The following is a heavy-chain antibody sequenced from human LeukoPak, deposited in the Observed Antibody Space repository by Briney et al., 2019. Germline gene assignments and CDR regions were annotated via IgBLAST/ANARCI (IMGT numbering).Heavy chain of an antibody. D-gene: IGHD3-22*01. V-gene: IGHV1-69*13. Sequence: SVKVSCKASGYTFTSYGFTWVRQAPGQGLEWMGGIIPIFGTANYAQKFQGRLTITADESTTTAYMELSSLRSGDTAVYYCAREVNYYDSTAYSTFYFHYGMDVWGQGTSVTVSS. J-gene: IGHJ6*02. CDR1: GYTFTSYG. CDR2: IIPIFGTA. CDR3: AREVNYYDSTAYSTFYFHYGMDV.